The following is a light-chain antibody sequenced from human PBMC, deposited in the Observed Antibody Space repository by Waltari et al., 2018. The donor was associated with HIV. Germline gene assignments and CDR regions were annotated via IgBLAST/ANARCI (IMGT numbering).Light chain of an antibody. V-gene: IGLV2-11*01. CDR2: DVN. Sequence: QSALTQPRSVSGSPGQSVTISCTGASSDVGFYNYVSWYPQHPGKAPKLMIYDVNTRPSGVPDRFSGSKSGNTASLTISGLQAEDEADYYCCSYAGSFWVFGGGTKLTVL. J-gene: IGLJ3*02. CDR3: CSYAGSFWV. CDR1: SSDVGFYNY.